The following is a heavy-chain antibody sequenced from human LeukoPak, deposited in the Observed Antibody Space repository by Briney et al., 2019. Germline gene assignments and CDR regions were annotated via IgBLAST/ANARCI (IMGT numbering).Heavy chain of an antibody. D-gene: IGHD3-10*01. Sequence: ASVKVSCKASGYTFTGYYMHWVRQAPGQGLEWMGWINPNSGGTNYAQKFQGWVTMTRDTSISTAYMELSRLRSDDTAVYYCASDLMVRGGTLLDYWGQGTLVTVSS. CDR2: INPNSGGT. V-gene: IGHV1-2*04. J-gene: IGHJ4*02. CDR3: ASDLMVRGGTLLDY. CDR1: GYTFTGYY.